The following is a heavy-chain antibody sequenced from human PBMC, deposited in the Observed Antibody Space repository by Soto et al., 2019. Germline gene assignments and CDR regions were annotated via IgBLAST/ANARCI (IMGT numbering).Heavy chain of an antibody. CDR2: INPNSGGT. CDR3: ARGSMVRGVITQYYYYGMDV. Sequence: ASVKVSCKASGYTFTGYYMHWVRQAPGQGLERMGWINPNSGGTNYAQKFQGWVTMTRDTSISTAYMELSRLRSDDTAVYYCARGSMVRGVITQYYYYGMDVWGQGTTVTVSS. CDR1: GYTFTGYY. D-gene: IGHD3-10*01. J-gene: IGHJ6*02. V-gene: IGHV1-2*04.